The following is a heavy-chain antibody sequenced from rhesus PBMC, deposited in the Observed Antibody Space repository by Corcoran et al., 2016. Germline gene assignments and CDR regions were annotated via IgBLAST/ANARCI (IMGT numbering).Heavy chain of an antibody. V-gene: IGHV4S10*01. CDR1: GGSISDSYR. D-gene: IGHD3-16*01. Sequence: QVQLQESGPGVVKPSETLSLTCAVSGGSISDSYRWSWIRQPPGKGLAWIGYIYGSSTSTNYNPSLKSRVTISKDTSKNQFSLKLSSVTAADTAVYYCARGGIGGSYYYFDYWGQGVLVTVSS. J-gene: IGHJ4*01. CDR2: IYGSSTST. CDR3: ARGGIGGSYYYFDY.